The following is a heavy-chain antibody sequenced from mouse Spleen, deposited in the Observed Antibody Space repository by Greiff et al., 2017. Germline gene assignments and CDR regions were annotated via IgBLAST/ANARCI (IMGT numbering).Heavy chain of an antibody. CDR2: IRLKSDNYTT. D-gene: IGHD2-4*01. J-gene: IGHJ3*01. Sequence: EVKLVESGGGLVQPGGSMKLSCVASGFSFRNYWMNWVRQSPEKGLEWVAQIRLKSDNYTTHYAESVKGRFTISRDDSKSSVCLQMNNLRAEDTGIYYCTTLYDYAYFAYWGQGTLVTVSA. V-gene: IGHV6-3*01. CDR1: GFSFRNYW. CDR3: TTLYDYAYFAY.